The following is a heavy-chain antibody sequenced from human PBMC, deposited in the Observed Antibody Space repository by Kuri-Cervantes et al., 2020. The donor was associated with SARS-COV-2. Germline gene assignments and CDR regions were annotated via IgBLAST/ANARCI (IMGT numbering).Heavy chain of an antibody. J-gene: IGHJ3*02. Sequence: GESLKISCAVSGLTVFSHAWINWVRQPPGRGLEWVGRIIRGGTTDYPAPVKDRFIISRDDSKNTFYLQMNSLKTEDTAVYYCARESTYTFDIWGQGTLVTVSS. CDR1: GLTVFSHAW. D-gene: IGHD2-2*02. CDR3: ARESTYTFDI. V-gene: IGHV3-15*07. CDR2: IIRGGTT.